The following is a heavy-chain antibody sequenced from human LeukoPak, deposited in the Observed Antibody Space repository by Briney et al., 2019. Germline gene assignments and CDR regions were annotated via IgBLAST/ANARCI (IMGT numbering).Heavy chain of an antibody. J-gene: IGHJ4*02. CDR2: ISGSGGST. Sequence: PGGSLRLSCAASGFTFSSYAMSWVRQAPGKALEWVSSISGSGGSTYYADSVKGRFAISRDNSKHTLYLQMNSLRAEDTAVYYCARIIHSAYEYYLDHWGQGTLVTVSS. D-gene: IGHD5-12*01. V-gene: IGHV3-23*01. CDR1: GFTFSSYA. CDR3: ARIIHSAYEYYLDH.